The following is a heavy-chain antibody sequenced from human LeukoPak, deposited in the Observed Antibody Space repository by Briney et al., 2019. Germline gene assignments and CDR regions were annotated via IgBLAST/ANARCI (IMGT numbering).Heavy chain of an antibody. CDR1: GYSFNTCW. D-gene: IGHD3-22*01. CDR2: IYPGDSDT. Sequence: GESLKVSCKGSGYSFNTCWIGWVRQMPGRGLEWMGIIYPGDSDTRYSPSFQGQVTISADRSISTAYLQWRSLKASDTAMYYCARIYYDSSGYYYEAFDYWGQGTLVTVSS. J-gene: IGHJ4*02. CDR3: ARIYYDSSGYYYEAFDY. V-gene: IGHV5-51*01.